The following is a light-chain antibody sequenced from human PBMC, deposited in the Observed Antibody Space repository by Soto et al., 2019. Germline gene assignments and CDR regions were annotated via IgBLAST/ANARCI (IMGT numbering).Light chain of an antibody. Sequence: DIQMTQSPSSLSASVGDRVTITCRTSQSVSGYLNWYQQEPGKAPKLLIYAASSLQSGVPSRFSGSGSGTDFTLTINSLQPEDFAVYYCQQSYSAPVTFGQGTKL. J-gene: IGKJ2*01. CDR1: QSVSGY. CDR2: AAS. CDR3: QQSYSAPVT. V-gene: IGKV1-39*01.